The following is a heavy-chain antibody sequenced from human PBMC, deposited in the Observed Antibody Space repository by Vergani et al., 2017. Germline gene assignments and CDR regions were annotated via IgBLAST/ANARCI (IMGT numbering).Heavy chain of an antibody. J-gene: IGHJ4*02. Sequence: QVQLVQSGAEVKKPGSSVKVSCKASGGTFSSYAISWVRQAPGQGLEWMGGIIPIFGTANYAQKFQGRVTITADESTSTAYMELSSLRCGDNAVYYCATKGTQYSYPEHYYDSRCYFPRFDYWGQGTLVTVYS. CDR3: ATKGTQYSYPEHYYDSRCYFPRFDY. D-gene: IGHD3-22*01. CDR2: IIPIFGTA. V-gene: IGHV1-69*01. CDR1: GGTFSSYA.